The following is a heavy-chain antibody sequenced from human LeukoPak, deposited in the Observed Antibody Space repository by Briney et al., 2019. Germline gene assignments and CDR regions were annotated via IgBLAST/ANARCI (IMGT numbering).Heavy chain of an antibody. CDR2: IYWDDDK. CDR3: AHRPFVYYYDSSGSRVDAFDI. CDR1: GFSLSTGGVG. D-gene: IGHD3-22*01. Sequence: SGPTLVNPTQTLTLTCTFSGFSLSTGGVGVGWIRQPPGKALEWLALIYWDDDKRYSPSLKSRLTITKDPSKNQVVLTMTNMDPVDTATYYCAHRPFVYYYDSSGSRVDAFDIWGQGTMVTVSS. J-gene: IGHJ3*02. V-gene: IGHV2-5*02.